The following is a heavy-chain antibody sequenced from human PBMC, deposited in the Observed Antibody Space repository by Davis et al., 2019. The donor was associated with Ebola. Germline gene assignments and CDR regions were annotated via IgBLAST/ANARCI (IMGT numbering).Heavy chain of an antibody. J-gene: IGHJ4*02. V-gene: IGHV3-23*01. CDR2: ISGSGGST. D-gene: IGHD6-13*01. Sequence: GESLKISCAASGFTFSSYAMTWVRQAPGKGLEWVSGISGSGGSTYYADSVKGRFTISRDNSKNTLYLQMNCLRVEDTAVYYCAKSRIAAAVLQHFDYWGQGTLVTVSS. CDR1: GFTFSSYA. CDR3: AKSRIAAAVLQHFDY.